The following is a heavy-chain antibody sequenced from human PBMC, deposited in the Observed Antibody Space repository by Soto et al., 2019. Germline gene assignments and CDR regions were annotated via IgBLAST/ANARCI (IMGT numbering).Heavy chain of an antibody. CDR2: ISYDGSNK. CDR3: VKVLLSDWMTYYFDF. D-gene: IGHD2-15*01. J-gene: IGHJ4*02. V-gene: IGHV3-30*18. Sequence: QVQLVESGGGVVQPGRSLRLSCAASGFTFSSYGMHWVRQAPGKGLEWVAVISYDGSNKYYADSVKGRFTISRDNSKNSLYLQMNSLRAEDTAVYYCVKVLLSDWMTYYFDFWGRGTLVTVFS. CDR1: GFTFSSYG.